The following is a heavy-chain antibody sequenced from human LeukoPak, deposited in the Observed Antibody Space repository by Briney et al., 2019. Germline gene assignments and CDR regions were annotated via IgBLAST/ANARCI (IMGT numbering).Heavy chain of an antibody. CDR3: AKRGVVIRVILVGFHKEAYYFDS. D-gene: IGHD3-22*01. CDR2: ISGSGGST. V-gene: IGHV3-23*01. CDR1: GITVSNYG. Sequence: GGSLRLSCAVSGITVSNYGMSWVRQAPGKGLEWVAGISGSGGSTHYADSVKGRFTISRDNPRNTLYLQMNSLRPEDTAVYFCAKRGVVIRVILVGFHKEAYYFDSWGREPWSPSPQ. J-gene: IGHJ4*02.